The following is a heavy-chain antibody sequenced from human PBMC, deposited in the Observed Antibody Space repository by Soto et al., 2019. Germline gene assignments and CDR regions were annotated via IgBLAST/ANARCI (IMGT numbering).Heavy chain of an antibody. CDR3: ARGSRAVTDTVYDAFDI. D-gene: IGHD6-19*01. CDR1: GYTFTQYT. J-gene: IGHJ3*02. Sequence: ASVKVSCKASGYTFTQYTIHWVRQAPGQRPEWMGWINAAKGDTKTSQKFQDRVTITRDTSATTTYMDLTSLTSDDTAVYYCARGSRAVTDTVYDAFDIWGQGTMVTVSS. V-gene: IGHV1-3*01. CDR2: INAAKGDT.